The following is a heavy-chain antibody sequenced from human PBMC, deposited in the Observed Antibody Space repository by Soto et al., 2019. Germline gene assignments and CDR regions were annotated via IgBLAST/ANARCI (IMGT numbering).Heavy chain of an antibody. J-gene: IGHJ6*02. CDR2: ISSAGDSR. CDR1: AFPFNADA. V-gene: IGHV3-23*01. Sequence: PGGSLRRPCAGSAFPFNADAISCVRLAPSKGLVRLSIISSAGDSRYYADSVKDRFTISRGNSQNTLYLQMNSLRAEDTAVYYCAKKSCSSPGCPYGMDVWGQGTTVTVSS. CDR3: AKKSCSSPGCPYGMDV. D-gene: IGHD2-2*01.